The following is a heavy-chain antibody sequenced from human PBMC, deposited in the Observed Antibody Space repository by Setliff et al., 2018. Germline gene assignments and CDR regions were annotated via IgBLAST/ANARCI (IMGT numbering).Heavy chain of an antibody. V-gene: IGHV1-46*01. CDR3: ARDVFPYHYEGAFDI. Sequence: GASVKVSCKASGYTFTSYYVHWVRQAPGQGLEWMGVSNPDTGSTKYAQKFQGRITMTGDTSTSTVYMDMSSLRSEDTAVYYCARDVFPYHYEGAFDIWGQGTMVTVSS. CDR2: SNPDTGST. J-gene: IGHJ3*02. D-gene: IGHD3-22*01. CDR1: GYTFTSYY.